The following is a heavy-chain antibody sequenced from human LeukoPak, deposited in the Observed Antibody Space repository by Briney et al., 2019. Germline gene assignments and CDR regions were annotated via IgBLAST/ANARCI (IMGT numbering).Heavy chain of an antibody. V-gene: IGHV4-38-2*02. CDR1: GYSISSGYY. CDR3: ARAGWELLYNWFDP. J-gene: IGHJ5*02. Sequence: SETLSLTCTVSGYSISSGYYWGWIRQPPGKGLEWIGSIYRSGSTYYNPSLKSRVTISVDTSKNQFSLKLSSVTAADTAVYYCARAGWELLYNWFDPWGQGTLVTVSS. CDR2: IYRSGST. D-gene: IGHD1-26*01.